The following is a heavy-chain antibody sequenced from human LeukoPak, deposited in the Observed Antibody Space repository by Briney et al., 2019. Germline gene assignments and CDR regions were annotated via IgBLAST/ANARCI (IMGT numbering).Heavy chain of an antibody. CDR2: IYYSGST. Sequence: KPSETLSLTCTVSGGSISSSSYYWGWIRQPPGKGLEWIGSIYYSGSTYYNPSLKSRVTISVDTSKNQFSLKLSSVTAADTAVYYCASVVTHLKVLDYWGQGTLVTVSS. D-gene: IGHD4-23*01. J-gene: IGHJ4*02. CDR3: ASVVTHLKVLDY. V-gene: IGHV4-39*07. CDR1: GGSISSSSYY.